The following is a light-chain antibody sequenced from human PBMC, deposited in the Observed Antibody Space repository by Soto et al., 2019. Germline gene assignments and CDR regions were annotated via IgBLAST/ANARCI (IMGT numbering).Light chain of an antibody. V-gene: IGKV3-11*01. Sequence: DIVLTQSPATLSLSPGERATLSCRASQSISSYLVWFQQKPGQARRLLIYDASTRATGIPARFSGSGSGTDFTLTISSLEPEDFAVYYCQQRSNWPLTFGPGTKVDIK. CDR3: QQRSNWPLT. J-gene: IGKJ3*01. CDR1: QSISSY. CDR2: DAS.